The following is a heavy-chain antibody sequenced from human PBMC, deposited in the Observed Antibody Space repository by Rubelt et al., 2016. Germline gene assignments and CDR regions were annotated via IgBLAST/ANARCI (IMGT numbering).Heavy chain of an antibody. J-gene: IGHJ4*02. V-gene: IGHV4-38-2*02. CDR3: VTERGGWSPFEY. Sequence: VQLQESGPRLVKPSETLSLTCSVSGFSISSDYWWVWIRLTPGKGLEWNGSISHGGRTNYSPSLNTMVPISAVTSKIHLPRHLRAVTAADTAVYYCVTERGGWSPFEYWGQGVLVTVST. CDR1: GFSISSDYW. D-gene: IGHD2-15*01. CDR2: ISHGGRT.